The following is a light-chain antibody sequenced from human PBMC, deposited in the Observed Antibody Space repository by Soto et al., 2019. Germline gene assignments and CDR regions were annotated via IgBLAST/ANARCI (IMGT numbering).Light chain of an antibody. J-gene: IGLJ2*01. V-gene: IGLV2-14*01. Sequence: QSALTQPASVSGSPGQSIPISCTGTSSDVGGYNYVSWYQQHPGKATKLMIYDVSNRPSGGSNRFSGSKSGNTASLTISGLQAEDEADYYCSSYTSSSTVVFGGGTKRTVL. CDR3: SSYTSSSTVV. CDR1: SSDVGGYNY. CDR2: DVS.